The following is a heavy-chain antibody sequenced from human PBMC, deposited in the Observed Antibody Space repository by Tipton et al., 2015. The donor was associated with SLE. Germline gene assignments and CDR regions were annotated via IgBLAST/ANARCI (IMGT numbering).Heavy chain of an antibody. Sequence: TLSLTCSVSVSGGSISRNSWIWIRQPPGKGLEWIAYISYSGSTNYNPSLWGRITMSLDMSKNQFSLKMSSVAAADTAVYYCARVRMGSGAYRLYYMDVWGKGTTVTVSS. CDR2: ISYSGST. D-gene: IGHD1-26*01. J-gene: IGHJ6*03. V-gene: IGHV4-59*01. CDR1: GGSISRNS. CDR3: ARVRMGSGAYRLYYMDV.